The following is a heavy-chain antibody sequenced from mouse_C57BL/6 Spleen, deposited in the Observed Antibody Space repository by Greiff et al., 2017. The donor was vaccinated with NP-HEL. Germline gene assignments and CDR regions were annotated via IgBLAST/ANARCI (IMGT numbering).Heavy chain of an antibody. CDR3: ARRMKNWDYFDY. CDR1: GYAFSSSW. Sequence: QVQLKESGPELVKPGASVKISCKASGYAFSSSWMNWVKQRPGKGLEWIGRIYPGDGDTKYNGKFKGKATLTADKSSSTAYMQLRSRTAEDSAVYFCARRMKNWDYFDYWGQGTTLTVSS. CDR2: IYPGDGDT. V-gene: IGHV1-82*01. D-gene: IGHD4-1*01. J-gene: IGHJ2*01.